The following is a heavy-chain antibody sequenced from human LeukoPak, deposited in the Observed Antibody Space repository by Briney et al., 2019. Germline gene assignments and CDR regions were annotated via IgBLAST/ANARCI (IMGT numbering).Heavy chain of an antibody. CDR2: ISAYNGNT. CDR1: GYTFTSYG. D-gene: IGHD5-12*01. CDR3: ARCPHKQWLVSYYYGMDV. V-gene: IGHV1-18*04. J-gene: IGHJ6*04. Sequence: ASVSVSSEVSGYTFTSYGLSWVPQAPGQGLEWMGWISAYNGNTNYAQKPQGRVTMTTDTSTSTDYMELRSVRSDDTAVYFCARCPHKQWLVSYYYGMDVWGKGTTVTVSS.